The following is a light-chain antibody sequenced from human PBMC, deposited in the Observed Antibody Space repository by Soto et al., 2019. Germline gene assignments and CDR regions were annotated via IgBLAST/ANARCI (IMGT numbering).Light chain of an antibody. CDR3: QHYANFLWT. CDR1: QTVTSTY. Sequence: EIVLTQSPGTLSLSPGERATLSCRASQTVTSTYLAWYQQKPGQAPRLLIYGVSSRATGIPARFSGSGSETDFTLTISRLEPEDSAVYFWQHYANFLWTFGQGTKVEIK. V-gene: IGKV3-20*01. J-gene: IGKJ1*01. CDR2: GVS.